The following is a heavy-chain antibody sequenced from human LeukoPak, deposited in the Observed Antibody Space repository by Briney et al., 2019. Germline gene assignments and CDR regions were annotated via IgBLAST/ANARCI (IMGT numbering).Heavy chain of an antibody. CDR3: ARDDGDYGYFDY. CDR2: IYYSGST. J-gene: IGHJ4*02. V-gene: IGHV4-59*12. Sequence: PSETLSLTCTVSGGSISSYYWSWIRQPPGKGLEWIGYIYYSGSTNYNPSLKSRVTISVDTSKNQFSLKLSSVTAADTAVYYCARDDGDYGYFDYWGQGTLVTVSS. CDR1: GGSISSYY. D-gene: IGHD4-17*01.